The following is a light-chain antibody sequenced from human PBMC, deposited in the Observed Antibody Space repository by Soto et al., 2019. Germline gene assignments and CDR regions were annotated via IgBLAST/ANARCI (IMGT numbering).Light chain of an antibody. CDR3: SSYTICSTVV. CDR1: SSDVGGYNY. Sequence: QSALTQPASVSGSPGQSITISCTGTSSDVGGYNYVSWYQQHPGKAPKLMIFDVSNRPSGVSNRFSGSKSGNTASLTISGLQAEDEADYYCSSYTICSTVVFGGGTKLTVL. J-gene: IGLJ2*01. V-gene: IGLV2-14*01. CDR2: DVS.